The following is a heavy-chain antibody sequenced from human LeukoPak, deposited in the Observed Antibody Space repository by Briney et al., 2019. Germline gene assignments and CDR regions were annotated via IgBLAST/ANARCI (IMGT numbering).Heavy chain of an antibody. CDR3: AKCLYGDTHYYYYGMDV. V-gene: IGHV3-23*01. CDR1: GFTFNNYA. D-gene: IGHD4-17*01. Sequence: GGSLRLSCAASGFTFNNYAMSWVRQTPGKGLEWLSLISDSGESPSDADSAKGRFTISRDNSKSTVFLQMDSLRVEDTAVYYCAKCLYGDTHYYYYGMDVWGQGTTVTVSS. J-gene: IGHJ6*02. CDR2: ISDSGESP.